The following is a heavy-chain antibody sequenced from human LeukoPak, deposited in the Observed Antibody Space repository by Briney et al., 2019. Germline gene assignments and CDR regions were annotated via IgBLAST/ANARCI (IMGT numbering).Heavy chain of an antibody. D-gene: IGHD3-10*01. Sequence: GSLRLSCAASGFTFSSYAMHWVRQAPGKGLEWVAVISYDGSNKYYADSVKGRFTISRDNSKNTLYLQMNSLRAEDTAVYYCARDRRQWTYDYGSGNHPFDYWGQGTLVTVSS. CDR1: GFTFSSYA. CDR2: ISYDGSNK. V-gene: IGHV3-30*04. CDR3: ARDRRQWTYDYGSGNHPFDY. J-gene: IGHJ4*02.